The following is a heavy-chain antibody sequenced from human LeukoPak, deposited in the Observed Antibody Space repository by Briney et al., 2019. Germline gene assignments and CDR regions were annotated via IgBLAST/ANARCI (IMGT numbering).Heavy chain of an antibody. V-gene: IGHV4-4*07. CDR3: ARDGSSSWPFDF. D-gene: IGHD6-13*01. CDR2: ISTGGST. Sequence: SETLSLTCTVSGGSMRNYFWNWVRQPAGEGLEWIGRISTGGSTDYNPSLESRLTMSVDTSKNQFSLRLSSVTAADTAVYYCARDGSSSWPFDFWGQGTLVTVSA. J-gene: IGHJ4*02. CDR1: GGSMRNYF.